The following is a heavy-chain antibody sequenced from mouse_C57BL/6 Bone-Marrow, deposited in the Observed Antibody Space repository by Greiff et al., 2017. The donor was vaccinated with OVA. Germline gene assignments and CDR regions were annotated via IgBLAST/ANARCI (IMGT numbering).Heavy chain of an antibody. Sequence: EVKLMESGPGLVKPSQSLSLTCSVTGYSITSGYYWNWIRQFPGNKLEWMGYISYDGSNNYNPSLKNRISITRDTSKNQFFLKLNSVTTEDTATYYCARGGYDYDVNFDVWGTGTTVTVSS. D-gene: IGHD2-4*01. J-gene: IGHJ1*03. CDR3: ARGGYDYDVNFDV. CDR2: ISYDGSN. CDR1: GYSITSGYY. V-gene: IGHV3-6*01.